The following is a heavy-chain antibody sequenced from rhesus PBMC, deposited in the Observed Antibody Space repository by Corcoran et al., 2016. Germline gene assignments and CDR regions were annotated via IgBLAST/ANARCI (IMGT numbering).Heavy chain of an antibody. V-gene: IGHV4-127*01. CDR3: ARRRIGNYFDY. CDR2: LSGSSGST. J-gene: IGHJ4*01. D-gene: IGHD2-15*01. CDR1: GYSISRGCG. Sequence: QVQLQESGPGLVQPSETLSLPGAVSGYSISRGCGSCRVRPPPGKGLEWFGFLSGSSGSTNYNPALKSRVTSSKDTSKNQLSLKLSAVTAADTAVYYCARRRIGNYFDYWGQGVLVTVSS.